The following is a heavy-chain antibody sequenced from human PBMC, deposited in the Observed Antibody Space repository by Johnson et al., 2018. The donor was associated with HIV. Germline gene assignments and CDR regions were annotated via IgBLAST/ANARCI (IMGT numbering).Heavy chain of an antibody. V-gene: IGHV3-30*04. D-gene: IGHD3-10*01. J-gene: IGHJ3*02. CDR3: AREKPRLVQGVLDAFDI. Sequence: QAQLVESRGGVVQPGRYLRLSCAASGFIFSSYAMHWVRQAPGKGLEWVVVISYDGRQKYYADSVKGRFTISSDNAKKSLFLLMNSLRAEDTAVYYCAREKPRLVQGVLDAFDIWGQGTMVTVSS. CDR2: ISYDGRQK. CDR1: GFIFSSYA.